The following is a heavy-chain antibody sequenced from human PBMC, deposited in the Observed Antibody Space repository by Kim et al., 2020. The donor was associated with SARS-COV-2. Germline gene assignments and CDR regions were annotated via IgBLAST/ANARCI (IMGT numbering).Heavy chain of an antibody. CDR2: INYSGTII. D-gene: IGHD2-2*01. V-gene: IGHV4-39*01. Sequence: SETLSLTCTVSGGSIGSDSYFWGWLRQPPGKGLEWIGSINYSGTIISYNPSLKSRVTISVDTPKNQFSLKLNSMTAADTAIYYCARHTGRTRGRRWFDPWGQGALVTASS. CDR1: GGSIGSDSYF. CDR3: ARHTGRTRGRRWFDP. J-gene: IGHJ5*02.